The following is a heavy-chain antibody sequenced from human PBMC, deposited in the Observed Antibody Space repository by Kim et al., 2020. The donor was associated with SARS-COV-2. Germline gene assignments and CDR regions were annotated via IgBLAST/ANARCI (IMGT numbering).Heavy chain of an antibody. Sequence: GESLKISCKGSGYSFTSYWIGWVRQMPGKGLEWMGIIYPGDSDTRYSPSFQGQVTISADKSISTAYLQWSSLKASDTAMYYCARLGMTTVTTGGMDVWGQGTTVTVSS. CDR1: GYSFTSYW. D-gene: IGHD4-17*01. V-gene: IGHV5-51*01. CDR2: IYPGDSDT. CDR3: ARLGMTTVTTGGMDV. J-gene: IGHJ6*02.